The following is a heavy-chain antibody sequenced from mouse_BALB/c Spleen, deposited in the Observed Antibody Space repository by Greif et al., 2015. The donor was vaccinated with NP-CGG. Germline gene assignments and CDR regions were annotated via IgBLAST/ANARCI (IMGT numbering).Heavy chain of an antibody. D-gene: IGHD2-4*01. CDR2: IDPANGNT. V-gene: IGHV14-3*02. CDR1: GFNIKDTY. J-gene: IGHJ1*01. CDR3: ARVITGYWYFDV. Sequence: EVQGVESGAELVKPGASVKLSCTASGFNIKDTYMHWVKQRPEQGLEWIGRIDPANGNTKYDPKFQGKATITADTSSNTAYLQLSSLTSEDTAVYYCARVITGYWYFDVWGAGTTVTVSS.